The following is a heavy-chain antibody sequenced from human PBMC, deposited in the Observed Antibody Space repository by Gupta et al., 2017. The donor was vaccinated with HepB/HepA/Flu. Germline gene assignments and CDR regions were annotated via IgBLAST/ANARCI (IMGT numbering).Heavy chain of an antibody. CDR1: GGSISSYY. CDR2: IYYSGST. J-gene: IGHJ3*02. Sequence: QVQLQESGPGLVKPSETLSLTCTVSGGSISSYYWSWIRPPPGKGLEWIGYIYYSGSTNYNPSLKSRVTISVDTSKNQFSLKLSSVTAADTAVYYCARRRYYDSSGSDAFDIWGQGTMVTVSS. V-gene: IGHV4-59*08. CDR3: ARRRYYDSSGSDAFDI. D-gene: IGHD3-22*01.